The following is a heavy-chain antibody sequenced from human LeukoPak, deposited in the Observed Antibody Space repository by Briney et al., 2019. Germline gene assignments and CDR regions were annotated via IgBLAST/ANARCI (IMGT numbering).Heavy chain of an antibody. J-gene: IGHJ4*02. CDR3: ARQVASGNYLFDS. Sequence: GESLKISCKGSGYSFTSYWIGWGRQMPGKGLEWMGIIYPGDSDTTYSPSFQGQVTISVDKSITTAYLQWSSLKASDTAMYYCARQVASGNYLFDSWGQGTLVTVSS. CDR1: GYSFTSYW. V-gene: IGHV5-51*01. CDR2: IYPGDSDT. D-gene: IGHD1-26*01.